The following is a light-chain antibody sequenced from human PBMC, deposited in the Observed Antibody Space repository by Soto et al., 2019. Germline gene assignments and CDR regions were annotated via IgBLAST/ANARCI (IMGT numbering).Light chain of an antibody. J-gene: IGLJ2*01. CDR3: GTWDGSLSGGV. V-gene: IGLV1-51*01. Sequence: QSVLTQPPSVSAAPGQKVTISCSGSSSNIGNNYVSWYQQLPGTAPRLLIFDNNKRPSGIPDRFSGSKSGTSATLGITGVQTGDEADYYCGTWDGSLSGGVFGGGTKLTVL. CDR1: SSNIGNNY. CDR2: DNN.